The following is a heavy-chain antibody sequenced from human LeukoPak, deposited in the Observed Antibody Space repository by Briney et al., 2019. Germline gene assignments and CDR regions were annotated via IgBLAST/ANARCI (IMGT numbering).Heavy chain of an antibody. CDR3: AKKGGSSWYRAYYYGMDV. Sequence: GASVKVSCKASGGTFSSYAISWVRQAPGQGLEWMGRIIPILGIANYAQKFQGRVTITADKSTSTAYMELSSLRSEDTAVYYCAKKGGSSWYRAYYYGMDVWGQGTTVTVSS. CDR1: GGTFSSYA. J-gene: IGHJ6*02. D-gene: IGHD6-13*01. CDR2: IIPILGIA. V-gene: IGHV1-69*04.